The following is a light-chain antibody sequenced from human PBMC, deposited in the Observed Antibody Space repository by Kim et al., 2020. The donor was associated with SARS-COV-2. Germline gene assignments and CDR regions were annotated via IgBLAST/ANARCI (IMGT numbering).Light chain of an antibody. CDR1: SRRSYY. J-gene: IGLJ3*02. Sequence: AVGKTVRITCQGDSRRSYYASWYQQKPGQAPVLVIYGKNNRPSGIPDRFSGSSSGNTASLTITGAQAEDEADYYCNSRDSSGNHLVFGGGTQLTVL. CDR2: GKN. CDR3: NSRDSSGNHLV. V-gene: IGLV3-19*01.